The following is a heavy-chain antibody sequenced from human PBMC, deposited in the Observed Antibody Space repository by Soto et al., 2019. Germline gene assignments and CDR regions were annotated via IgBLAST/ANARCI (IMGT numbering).Heavy chain of an antibody. CDR3: ARGITLLTGYYRPYYFDY. J-gene: IGHJ4*02. Sequence: SETLSLTCAVYGGSFSGYYWSWIRQPPGKGLEWIGEINHSGSTNYNPSLKSRVTISVDTSKNQFSLKLSSVTAADTAVYYCARGITLLTGYYRPYYFDYWGQGTLVTVSS. D-gene: IGHD3-9*01. V-gene: IGHV4-34*01. CDR1: GGSFSGYY. CDR2: INHSGST.